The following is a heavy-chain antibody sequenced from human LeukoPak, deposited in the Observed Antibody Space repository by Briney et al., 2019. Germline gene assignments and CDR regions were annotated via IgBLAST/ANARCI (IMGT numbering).Heavy chain of an antibody. CDR3: ARDGYTYYDFWSGYYTPFDY. J-gene: IGHJ4*02. Sequence: GASVKVSCKASGYTFTSYGISWVRQAPGQGLEWMGWISAYNGNTNYAQKLQGRATMTTDTSTSTAYMELRSLRSDDTAVYYCARDGYTYYDFWSGYYTPFDYWGQGTLVTVSS. CDR2: ISAYNGNT. D-gene: IGHD3-3*01. V-gene: IGHV1-18*01. CDR1: GYTFTSYG.